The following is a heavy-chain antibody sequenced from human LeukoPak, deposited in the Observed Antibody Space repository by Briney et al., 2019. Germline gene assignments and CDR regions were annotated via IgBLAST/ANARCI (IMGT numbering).Heavy chain of an antibody. Sequence: SETLSLTCTVSGGSISSYYWSWIRQPPGKGLEWIGYIYYSGSTNYNPSLKSRVTISVDTSKNQFSLKLSSVTAADTAVYYSASWSSSSLGFDYWGQGTLVTVSS. CDR2: IYYSGST. J-gene: IGHJ4*02. CDR3: ASWSSSSLGFDY. V-gene: IGHV4-59*01. CDR1: GGSISSYY. D-gene: IGHD6-6*01.